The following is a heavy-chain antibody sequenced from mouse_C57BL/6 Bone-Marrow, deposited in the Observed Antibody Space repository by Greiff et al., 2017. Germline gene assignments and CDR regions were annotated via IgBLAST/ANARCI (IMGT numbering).Heavy chain of an antibody. CDR1: GFNIKNTY. V-gene: IGHV14-3*01. CDR2: IDPANGHT. CDR3: ASPITTVVATPFAY. Sequence: EVQLQQSVAELVRPGASVKLSCTASGFNIKNTYMHWVKQRPEQGLEWIGRIDPANGHTKYAPKIQGKATITADTSSNTSYLQLSILSSEDTAIYYCASPITTVVATPFAYWGQGTLVTVSA. J-gene: IGHJ3*01. D-gene: IGHD1-1*01.